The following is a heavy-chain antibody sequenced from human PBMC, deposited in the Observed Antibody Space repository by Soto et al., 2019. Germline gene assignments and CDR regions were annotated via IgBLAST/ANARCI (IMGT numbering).Heavy chain of an antibody. J-gene: IGHJ5*02. CDR2: INHSGST. CDR1: GGSFSGYY. D-gene: IGHD3-9*01. V-gene: IGHV4-34*01. CDR3: ARTANYYILPGYSQLYNWFDP. Sequence: SETLSLTCAVYGGSFSGYYWSWIRQPPGKGLEWIGEINHSGSTNYNPSLKSRVTISVDTSKNQFSLKLSSVTAADTAVYYCARTANYYILPGYSQLYNWFDPWGQGTLVTVSS.